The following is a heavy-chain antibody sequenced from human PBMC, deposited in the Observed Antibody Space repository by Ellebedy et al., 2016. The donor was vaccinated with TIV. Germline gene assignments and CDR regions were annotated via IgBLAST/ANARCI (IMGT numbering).Heavy chain of an antibody. Sequence: MPGGSLRLSCAVYGGSFSGYYWSWIRQPPGTGLEWFGEINHSGSTNYNPSLKSRVTISIDTSKNQFSLKLSSVTAADTAVYFCARGDMGSGNYYNRQAVPGSSPNDWFDPWGQGTLVTVSS. CDR2: INHSGST. V-gene: IGHV4-34*01. D-gene: IGHD3-10*01. CDR3: ARGDMGSGNYYNRQAVPGSSPNDWFDP. J-gene: IGHJ5*02. CDR1: GGSFSGYY.